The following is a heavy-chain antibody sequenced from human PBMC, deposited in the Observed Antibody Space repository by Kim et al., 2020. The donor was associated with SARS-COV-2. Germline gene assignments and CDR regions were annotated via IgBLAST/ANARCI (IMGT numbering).Heavy chain of an antibody. Sequence: GGSLRLSCFTSGFSFSDQGMHWVRQAPGKGLEWVSFISFDGNNKYESRSVRGRFTISRDNSKNSVYLQMSSLREDDSANYFCASDLRGSMSVAGKINLWGQGVQVTVS. CDR2: ISFDGNNK. CDR1: GFSFSDQG. J-gene: IGHJ5*02. V-gene: IGHV3-30*19. D-gene: IGHD6-19*01. CDR3: ASDLRGSMSVAGKINL.